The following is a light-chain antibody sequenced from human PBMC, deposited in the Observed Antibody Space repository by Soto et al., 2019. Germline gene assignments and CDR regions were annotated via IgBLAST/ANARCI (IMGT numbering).Light chain of an antibody. CDR2: EGS. V-gene: IGLV2-23*01. J-gene: IGLJ7*01. CDR3: CSYAVRAV. CDR1: SSDVGSYNL. Sequence: QSVLTQPASVSGSPGQSITISCTGTSSDVGSYNLVSWYQQHPGKAPKLMIYEGSKRPSGVSNRFSGSKSGNTASLTISGLQAEDEADYYCCSYAVRAVFGGGTQLTVL.